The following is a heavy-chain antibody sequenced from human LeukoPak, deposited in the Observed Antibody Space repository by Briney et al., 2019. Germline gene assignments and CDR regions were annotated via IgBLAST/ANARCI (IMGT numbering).Heavy chain of an antibody. Sequence: SETLSLTCTVSGGSISSYYWSWIRQPPGKGLEWIGYIYYTGSTNYNPSLKSRVTISVDTSKNQFSLKLSSVTAADTAVYYCAREGNYDILTGLDAFDIWGQGTMVTVSS. CDR1: GGSISSYY. V-gene: IGHV4-59*01. D-gene: IGHD3-9*01. CDR3: AREGNYDILTGLDAFDI. J-gene: IGHJ3*02. CDR2: IYYTGST.